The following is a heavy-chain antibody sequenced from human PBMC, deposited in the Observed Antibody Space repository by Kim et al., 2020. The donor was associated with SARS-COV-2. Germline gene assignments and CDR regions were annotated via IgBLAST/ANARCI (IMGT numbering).Heavy chain of an antibody. Sequence: SETLSLTCTVYGGSFSGYYWSWIRQPPGKGMEWIGEINHSGSTNYNPSLKSRVTISVDTSKNQFSLKLSSVTAADTAVYYCARDSVGMDVWGQGTTVTVSS. V-gene: IGHV4-34*01. J-gene: IGHJ6*02. CDR2: INHSGST. D-gene: IGHD2-15*01. CDR1: GGSFSGYY. CDR3: ARDSVGMDV.